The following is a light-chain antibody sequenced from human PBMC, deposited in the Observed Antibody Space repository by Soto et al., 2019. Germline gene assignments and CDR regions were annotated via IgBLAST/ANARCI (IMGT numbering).Light chain of an antibody. CDR2: TNH. V-gene: IGLV1-44*01. CDR3: AAWDDSLHAVV. Sequence: QSVLTQPPSVSGTPRQKVSISCSGSASNLGGNPVNWYQHLPGAAPKLLIYTNHQRPSGVPDRFSGSKSGTSASLAISGLRSEDEANFCCAAWDDSLHAVVFGGGTKVTVL. CDR1: ASNLGGNP. J-gene: IGLJ2*01.